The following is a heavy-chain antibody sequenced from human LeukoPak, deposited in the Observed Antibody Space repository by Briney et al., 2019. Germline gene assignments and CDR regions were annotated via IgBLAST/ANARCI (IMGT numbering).Heavy chain of an antibody. Sequence: ASVKVSCKASGYTFTSYYMHWVRQAPGQGLEWMGIINPSGGSTSYAQKFQGRVTMTRDTSTSTVYMELSSLRSKDTAVYYCARRGGYGSGSYDFDYWGQGTLVTVSS. CDR1: GYTFTSYY. D-gene: IGHD3-10*01. CDR2: INPSGGST. V-gene: IGHV1-46*01. CDR3: ARRGGYGSGSYDFDY. J-gene: IGHJ4*02.